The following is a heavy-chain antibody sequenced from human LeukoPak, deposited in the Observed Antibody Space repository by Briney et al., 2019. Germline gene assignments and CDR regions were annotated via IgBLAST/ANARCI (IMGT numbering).Heavy chain of an antibody. V-gene: IGHV1-18*04. D-gene: IGHD2-2*01. CDR2: ISAYNGNT. CDR1: GYTFTSYY. J-gene: IGHJ6*02. Sequence: GASVKVSCKASGYTFTSYYMHWVRQAPGQGLEWMGWISAYNGNTNYAQKLQGRVTMTTDTSTSTAYMELRSLRSDDTAVYYCAREYCSSTSCYLDVWGQGTTVTVSS. CDR3: AREYCSSTSCYLDV.